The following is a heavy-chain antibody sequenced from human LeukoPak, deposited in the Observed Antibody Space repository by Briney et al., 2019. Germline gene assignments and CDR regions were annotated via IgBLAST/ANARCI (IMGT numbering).Heavy chain of an antibody. Sequence: GGSLRLSCAASGFTFSTYAMHWVRQAPGKGLEYVSTISDNGGSTFYANSVKGRFTISRDNSKNTLYLQMNSLRAEDTAVYYCAKSGYNRFDYWGQGTLVTVSS. J-gene: IGHJ4*02. CDR3: AKSGYNRFDY. CDR2: ISDNGGST. CDR1: GFTFSTYA. D-gene: IGHD5-24*01. V-gene: IGHV3-64*01.